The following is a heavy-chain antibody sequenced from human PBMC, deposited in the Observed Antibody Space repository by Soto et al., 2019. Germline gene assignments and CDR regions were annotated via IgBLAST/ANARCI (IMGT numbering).Heavy chain of an antibody. V-gene: IGHV3-33*01. CDR3: ARDDAFQNENGFDI. CDR1: GFTFSKYG. J-gene: IGHJ3*02. Sequence: QVQLVESGGGVVQPGRSLRLSCAASGFTFSKYGFHWVRQAPGKGPEWVAVIVNDGSEKYHADSVEGRFTISRDNSKDTLFLQMNSLRAEDTAVYYCARDDAFQNENGFDIWGQVTMVTVSS. D-gene: IGHD1-1*01. CDR2: IVNDGSEK.